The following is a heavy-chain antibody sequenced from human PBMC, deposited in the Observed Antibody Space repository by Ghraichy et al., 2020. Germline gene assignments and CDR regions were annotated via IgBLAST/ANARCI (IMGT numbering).Heavy chain of an antibody. V-gene: IGHV1-2*02. Sequence: VKVSCRASGYNFTSYYMHWVRQAPGQGLEWVGWINPNSGGTNYAQKFQGRVTMTRDTSISTAYMEVSRLRSDDTAVYYCARDLYMDYWGQGTLVTVSS. J-gene: IGHJ4*02. CDR1: GYNFTSYY. CDR3: ARDLYMDY. CDR2: INPNSGGT.